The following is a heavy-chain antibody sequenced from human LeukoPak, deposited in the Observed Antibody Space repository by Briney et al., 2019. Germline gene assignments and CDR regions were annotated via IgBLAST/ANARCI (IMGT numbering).Heavy chain of an antibody. CDR1: GFTFTNSY. CDR2: ISGSGDDT. J-gene: IGHJ4*02. Sequence: PGGSLRLSCAASGFTFTNSYMTWVRQAPGEGLEWLSYISGSGDDTNYAGSVRGRFTISRDNAKNSLYLQMNSLRVEDTAVYYCARDPRTVRIWGQGTLVTVSS. V-gene: IGHV3-11*06. CDR3: ARDPRTVRI. D-gene: IGHD1-1*01.